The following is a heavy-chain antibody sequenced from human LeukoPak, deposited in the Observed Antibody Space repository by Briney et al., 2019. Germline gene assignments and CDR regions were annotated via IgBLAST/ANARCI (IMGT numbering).Heavy chain of an antibody. CDR2: IYYSGST. D-gene: IGHD3-22*01. CDR1: GGSISSYY. V-gene: IGHV4-59*01. Sequence: SETLSLTCTVSGGSISSYYWSWIRQPPGKGLEWIGYIYYSGSTNYNPSLKSRVTISVDTSKNQFSLKLSSVTAADTAVYYCAREGQHDSSGYPMGSFDYWGQGTLVTVSS. CDR3: AREGQHDSSGYPMGSFDY. J-gene: IGHJ4*02.